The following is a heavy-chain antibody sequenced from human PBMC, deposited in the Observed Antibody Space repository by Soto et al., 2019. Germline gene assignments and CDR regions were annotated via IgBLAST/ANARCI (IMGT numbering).Heavy chain of an antibody. J-gene: IGHJ5*02. D-gene: IGHD4-17*01. Sequence: QVQLQESGPGLVKPSQTLSLICSVSGDFIGSGYHYWSWIRQPPGKGLEWIGYIHYSGITYYNPSLKSRPIISVDTSKSQFSLKLSSVTAADTAVYYCARAEGYGDSANWFDPWGQGTLVTVSA. V-gene: IGHV4-30-4*01. CDR1: GDFIGSGYHY. CDR2: IHYSGIT. CDR3: ARAEGYGDSANWFDP.